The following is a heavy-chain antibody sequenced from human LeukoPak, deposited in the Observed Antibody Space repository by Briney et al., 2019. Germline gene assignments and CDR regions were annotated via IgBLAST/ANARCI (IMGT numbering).Heavy chain of an antibody. CDR2: IKEDGSEK. D-gene: IGHD2-2*01. CDR1: GFPFNSYW. CDR3: AKDQGYCSSTSCHYYYYMDV. Sequence: GGSLRLSCAASGFPFNSYWMSWVRQAPGRGLEWVANIKEDGSEKFYVDSVKGRFNISRDNAKNPLYLQLNSLRAEDTAVYSCAKDQGYCSSTSCHYYYYMDVWGKGTTVTVSS. J-gene: IGHJ6*03. V-gene: IGHV3-7*01.